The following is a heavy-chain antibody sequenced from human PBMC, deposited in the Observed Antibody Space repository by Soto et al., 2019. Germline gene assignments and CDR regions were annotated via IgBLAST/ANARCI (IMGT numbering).Heavy chain of an antibody. CDR3: AKGAYSSSWYYFDY. Sequence: GGSLRLSCAASGFIFGDYWMSWVRQAPGKGLEWVSAISGSGGSTYYADSVKGRFTISRDNSKNTLYLQMNSLRAEDTAVYYCAKGAYSSSWYYFDYWGQGTLVTVSS. V-gene: IGHV3-23*01. CDR2: ISGSGGST. CDR1: GFIFGDYW. D-gene: IGHD6-13*01. J-gene: IGHJ4*02.